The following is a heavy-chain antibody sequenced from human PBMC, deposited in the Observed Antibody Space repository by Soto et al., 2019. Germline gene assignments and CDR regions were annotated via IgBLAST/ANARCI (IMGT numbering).Heavy chain of an antibody. CDR2: INPSGEHT. CDR3: ARESEDLTSNFDY. J-gene: IGHJ4*02. V-gene: IGHV1-46*02. CDR1: GYSFKDHY. Sequence: ASVKVSCKASGYSFKDHYMHWVRQAPGRGLEWVGIINPSGEHTNYAQQFRGRFTISRDNAKNSLYLEMNSLRAEDTAVYYCARESEDLTSNFDYWGQGTLVTVSS.